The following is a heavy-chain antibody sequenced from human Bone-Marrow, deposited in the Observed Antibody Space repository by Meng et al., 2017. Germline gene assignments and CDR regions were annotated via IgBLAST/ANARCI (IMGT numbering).Heavy chain of an antibody. CDR1: GRIFSNYV. CDR2: INAVFGTT. Sequence: SVKVSCKALGRIFSNYVIGWVRQAPGQGLEWMGGINAVFGTTNYAQKFQGRVTITTDESSSTVYMELTRLTSEDTAVYFCARKAGNCISTTCYSLDYWGQGTLVTVSS. CDR3: ARKAGNCISTTCYSLDY. J-gene: IGHJ4*02. D-gene: IGHD2-2*01. V-gene: IGHV1-69*05.